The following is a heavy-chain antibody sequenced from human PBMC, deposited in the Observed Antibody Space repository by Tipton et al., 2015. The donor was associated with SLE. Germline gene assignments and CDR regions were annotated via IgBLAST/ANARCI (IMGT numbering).Heavy chain of an antibody. CDR3: VKDGGIDY. CDR2: ISYDGSNK. J-gene: IGHJ4*02. Sequence: SLRLSCAASGFTFSSYAMHWVRQAPGKGLEWVAVISYDGSNKYYADSVKGRFTISRDNSKNTLYLQMNSLRAEDTAVYYCVKDGGIDYWGQGTLVTVSS. V-gene: IGHV3-30-3*01. D-gene: IGHD2-15*01. CDR1: GFTFSSYA.